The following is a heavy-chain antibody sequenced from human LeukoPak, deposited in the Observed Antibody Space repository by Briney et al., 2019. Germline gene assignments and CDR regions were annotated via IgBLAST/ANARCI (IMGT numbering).Heavy chain of an antibody. Sequence: ASVKVSCKVSGYTLTELSMHWVRQAPGKGLEWMGGFDPEDGETIYAQKFQGRVTMTEDTSTDTAYMELSSLRSEDTAVYYCATHLYGSGSYFARGGIVPDEASFDPWGQGTLVTVSS. CDR3: ATHLYGSGSYFARGGIVPDEASFDP. CDR1: GYTLTELS. J-gene: IGHJ5*02. V-gene: IGHV1-24*01. CDR2: FDPEDGET. D-gene: IGHD3-10*01.